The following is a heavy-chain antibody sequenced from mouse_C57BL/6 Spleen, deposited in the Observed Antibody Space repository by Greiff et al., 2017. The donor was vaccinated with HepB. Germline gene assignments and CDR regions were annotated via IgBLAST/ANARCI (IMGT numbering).Heavy chain of an antibody. CDR3: ARGDDYDDYFDD. Sequence: EVKLMESEGGLVQPGSSMKLSCTASGFTFSDYYMAWVRQVPEKGLEWVAKINYDGSSTYYLDSLKSRFIISRDTAKNNLYLQMSSLKYEDTAKYYCARGDDYDDYFDDWGQGTTLTVA. CDR1: GFTFSDYY. V-gene: IGHV5-16*01. CDR2: INYDGSST. D-gene: IGHD2-4*01. J-gene: IGHJ2*01.